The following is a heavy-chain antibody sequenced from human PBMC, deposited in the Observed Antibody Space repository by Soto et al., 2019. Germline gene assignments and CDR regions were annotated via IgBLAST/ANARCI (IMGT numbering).Heavy chain of an antibody. CDR3: ARPYSSGRYNWFDP. V-gene: IGHV1-2*02. CDR2: INPNSGGT. J-gene: IGHJ5*02. Sequence: ASVKVSCKASGYTFTGYYMHWVRQAPGQGLEWMGWINPNSGGTNYAQKFQGRVTMTRDTSISTAYMELSRLRSDDTAVYYCARPYSSGRYNWFDPWGQGTLVTVSS. CDR1: GYTFTGYY. D-gene: IGHD6-19*01.